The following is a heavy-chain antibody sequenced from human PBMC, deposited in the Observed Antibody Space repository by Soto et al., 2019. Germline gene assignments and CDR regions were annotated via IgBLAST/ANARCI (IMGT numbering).Heavy chain of an antibody. D-gene: IGHD5-18*01. CDR3: ARTKGYSYGYCFDY. Sequence: GGSLRLSCAASGFTFSSYDMHWVRQATGKGLEWVSAIGTAGDTYYPGSVKGRFTISRENAKNSLYLQMNSLRAGDTAVYYCARTKGYSYGYCFDYWGQGTLVTVSS. J-gene: IGHJ4*02. CDR1: GFTFSSYD. V-gene: IGHV3-13*01. CDR2: IGTAGDT.